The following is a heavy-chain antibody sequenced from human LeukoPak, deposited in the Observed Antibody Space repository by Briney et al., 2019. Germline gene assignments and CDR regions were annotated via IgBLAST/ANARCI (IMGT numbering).Heavy chain of an antibody. V-gene: IGHV1-18*01. Sequence: ASVKVSCKASGYTFTSYGISWVRQAPGQGLEWMGWISAYNGNTNYAQKLQGRVTMTTDTSTSTAYMELRSLRSDDTAVYYCARVQKGTNVLRFFWNYYYMDVWGKGTTVTVSS. CDR2: ISAYNGNT. CDR1: GYTFTSYG. J-gene: IGHJ6*03. D-gene: IGHD3-3*01. CDR3: ARVQKGTNVLRFFWNYYYMDV.